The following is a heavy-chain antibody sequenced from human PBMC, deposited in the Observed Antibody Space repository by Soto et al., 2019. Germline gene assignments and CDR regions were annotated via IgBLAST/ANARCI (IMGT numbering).Heavy chain of an antibody. J-gene: IGHJ4*02. D-gene: IGHD3-22*01. Sequence: GGSLRLSCAASGFTFSGYGMSWGRQAPGKGLEWVSAISGSGGSTYYADSVKGRFTISRDNSKNTLYLQMNSLRAEDTAVYYCAKVGGPKIYDSSGYYYFDYWGQGTLVTVSS. CDR3: AKVGGPKIYDSSGYYYFDY. CDR2: ISGSGGST. CDR1: GFTFSGYG. V-gene: IGHV3-23*01.